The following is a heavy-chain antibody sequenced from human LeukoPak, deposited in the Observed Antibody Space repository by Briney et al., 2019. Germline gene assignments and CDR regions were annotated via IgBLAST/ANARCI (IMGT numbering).Heavy chain of an antibody. V-gene: IGHV3-23*01. J-gene: IGHJ4*02. Sequence: GGTLRLSCAASGFTFSSYGMSWVRQAPGKGLEWVSGISGSGGSTYYADSVKGRFTISRDNSKNTLYLRMNSLRAEDTAVYYCAKDDTITMVRGVGNFDYWGQGTLVAVSS. CDR3: AKDDTITMVRGVGNFDY. CDR2: ISGSGGST. CDR1: GFTFSSYG. D-gene: IGHD3-10*01.